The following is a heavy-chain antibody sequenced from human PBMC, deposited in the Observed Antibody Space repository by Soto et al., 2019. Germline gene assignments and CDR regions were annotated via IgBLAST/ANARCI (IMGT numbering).Heavy chain of an antibody. CDR3: ARLFYTASDYYGMDV. J-gene: IGHJ6*02. Sequence: GASLKISGNGSGYTFANYWISWVRQVPGKGLEWMARIDPSDSYINYSPSFQGRVTVSVDKSGTTAYLQWSTLKASDTAIYYCARLFYTASDYYGMDVWGQGTTVTVS. V-gene: IGHV5-10-1*01. CDR2: IDPSDSYI. CDR1: GYTFANYW. D-gene: IGHD2-21*02.